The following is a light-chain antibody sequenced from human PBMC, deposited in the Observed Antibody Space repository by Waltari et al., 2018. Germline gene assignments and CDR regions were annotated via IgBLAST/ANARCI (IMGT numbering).Light chain of an antibody. Sequence: QSVLTQPPSASGTPGQRVTIPCSGTPSNIRTNPSHWYPVLPGTAPKLLIHTHTQRPSGVPDRFSGSKSGTSASLAISGLQFGDEADYYCAAWDDSLYGCFFGTGTKVTVL. CDR1: PSNIRTNP. J-gene: IGLJ1*01. V-gene: IGLV1-44*01. CDR2: THT. CDR3: AAWDDSLYGCF.